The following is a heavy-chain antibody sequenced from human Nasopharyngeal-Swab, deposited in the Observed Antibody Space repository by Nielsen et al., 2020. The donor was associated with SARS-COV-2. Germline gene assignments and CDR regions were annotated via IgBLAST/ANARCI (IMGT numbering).Heavy chain of an antibody. V-gene: IGHV4-34*01. Sequence: SETLSLTCAVYGGSFSGYYWSWIRQHPGKGLEWIGEINHSGSTNYNPSLKSRVTISVDTSNNQFSLKLSSVTAADTAVYYCARVYGSGKGWYYFDYWGQGTLVTV. J-gene: IGHJ4*02. CDR1: GGSFSGYY. D-gene: IGHD3-10*01. CDR2: INHSGST. CDR3: ARVYGSGKGWYYFDY.